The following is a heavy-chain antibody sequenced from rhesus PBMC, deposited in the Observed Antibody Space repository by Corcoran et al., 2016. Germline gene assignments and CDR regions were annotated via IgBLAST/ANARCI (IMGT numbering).Heavy chain of an antibody. CDR1: GGSISDSYY. V-gene: IGHV4S9*01. Sequence: QVQLQESGPGLVKPSETLSLTCAVSGGSISDSYYWNWIRQPPGKGLEWIGNIYGTSAITYYTPSLKSRVTISKDTSKNQFFLKLSSVTAADTAVYYCARDRYNRFDVWGAGVLVTVSS. CDR3: ARDRYNRFDV. J-gene: IGHJ5-1*01. CDR2: IYGTSAIT.